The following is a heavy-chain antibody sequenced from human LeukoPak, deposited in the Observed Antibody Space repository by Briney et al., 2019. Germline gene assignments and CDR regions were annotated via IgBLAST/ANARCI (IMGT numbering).Heavy chain of an antibody. CDR2: ISYDGSNE. V-gene: IGHV3-30*03. D-gene: IGHD6-19*01. CDR1: GFTFSSYG. CDR3: ARGALAGEFMDV. Sequence: GGSLRLSCAASGFTFSSYGMHWVRQAPGKGLEWVAVISYDGSNEYYADSVKGRFTISRDNAKNSLYLQMNSLRAEDTAVYYCARGALAGEFMDVWGQGTTVTVSS. J-gene: IGHJ6*02.